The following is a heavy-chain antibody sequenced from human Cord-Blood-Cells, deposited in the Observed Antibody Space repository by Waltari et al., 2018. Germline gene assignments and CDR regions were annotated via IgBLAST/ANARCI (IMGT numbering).Heavy chain of an antibody. J-gene: IGHJ5*02. V-gene: IGHV4-34*01. Sequence: QVQLQQWGAGLLKPSEPLSLTCAVCGGSFSGYYWSWIRHLPGKGLEWIGEINHSGSTNYNPSLKSRVTISVDTSKNQFSLKLSSVTAADTAVYYCARGPRRKPRILYWQNHNWFDPWGQGTLVTVSS. D-gene: IGHD2-8*02. CDR1: GGSFSGYY. CDR2: INHSGST. CDR3: ARGPRRKPRILYWQNHNWFDP.